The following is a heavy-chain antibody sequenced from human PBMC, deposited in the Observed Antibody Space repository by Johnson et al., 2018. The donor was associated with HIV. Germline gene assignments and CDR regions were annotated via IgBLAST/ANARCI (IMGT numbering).Heavy chain of an antibody. Sequence: QVQLVESGGGVVQPGRSLRLSCAASGFTFSSYAMHWVRQAPGKGLEWVAVIWYDGSNKYYGDSVKGRFTISRDYSMNTLFLQMNSLRAEDTAVYYCARDPFTPAGSDAFDIWGQGTMVTVSS. V-gene: IGHV3-33*08. CDR1: GFTFSSYA. D-gene: IGHD2-15*01. J-gene: IGHJ3*02. CDR2: IWYDGSNK. CDR3: ARDPFTPAGSDAFDI.